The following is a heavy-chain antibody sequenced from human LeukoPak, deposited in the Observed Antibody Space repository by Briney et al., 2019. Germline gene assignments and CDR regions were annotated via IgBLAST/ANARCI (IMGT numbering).Heavy chain of an antibody. CDR1: GFTFSSYW. J-gene: IGHJ5*02. V-gene: IGHV3-7*01. Sequence: GGSLRLSCAASGFTFSSYWMSWVRQAPGKGLEWVANIKQDGSEKYYVDSVKGRFTISRDNAKNSLYLQMNSLRAEDTAVYYCARDAFLGYCSSTSCYQSWFDHWGQGTLVTVSS. CDR3: ARDAFLGYCSSTSCYQSWFDH. D-gene: IGHD2-2*01. CDR2: IKQDGSEK.